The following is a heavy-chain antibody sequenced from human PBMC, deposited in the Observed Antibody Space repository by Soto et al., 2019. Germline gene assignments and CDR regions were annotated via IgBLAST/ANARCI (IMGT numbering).Heavy chain of an antibody. V-gene: IGHV1-69*06. CDR1: GGTFSSYG. D-gene: IGHD3-16*01. CDR3: AEDLRLGDLAYYGLDV. CDR2: IIPIFGTP. Sequence: QVQLVQSGAEVKKPGSSVMVSCKASGGTFSSYGISWVRQAPGQGLEWMGGIIPIFGTPNYAQKFQGRVTITADKSTSKAYMELYSLRSEDTAVYYCAEDLRLGDLAYYGLDVWGQGTTVTVS. J-gene: IGHJ6*02.